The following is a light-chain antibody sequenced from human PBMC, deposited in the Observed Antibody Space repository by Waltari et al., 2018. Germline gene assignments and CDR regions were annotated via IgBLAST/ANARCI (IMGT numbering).Light chain of an antibody. CDR3: QQYNSYSPWT. Sequence: DIQMTQSPSTLSASVGDRVTITCRASQGISSWLAWYQQKPGKAPKLLFYKASSLESGVATRFSGSGAGREFTLTISSLQPDDFATYYCQQYNSYSPWTFGQGTKVEIK. CDR1: QGISSW. V-gene: IGKV1-5*03. CDR2: KAS. J-gene: IGKJ1*01.